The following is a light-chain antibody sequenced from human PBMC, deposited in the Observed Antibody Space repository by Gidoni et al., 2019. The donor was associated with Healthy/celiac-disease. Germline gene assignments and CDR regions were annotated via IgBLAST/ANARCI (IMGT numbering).Light chain of an antibody. CDR2: EVS. J-gene: IGLJ2*01. CDR1: SSDVCGYNY. V-gene: IGLV2-8*01. CDR3: SSYAGSNNPVV. Sequence: QAALTQPPSASGSPGQSVTISCTGTSSDVCGYNYVSWYQQHPGKAPKLIIYEVSKRPSGVPDRFSGSKSGNTASLTVSGLQAEDEADYYCSSYAGSNNPVVFGGGTKLTVL.